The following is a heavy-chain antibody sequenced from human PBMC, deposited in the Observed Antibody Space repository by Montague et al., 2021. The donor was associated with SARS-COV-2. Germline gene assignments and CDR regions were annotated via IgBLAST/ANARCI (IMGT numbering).Heavy chain of an antibody. CDR1: GFSISTGYY. CDR3: ASSYDSTGHVGY. D-gene: IGHD3-22*01. Sequence: SETLSLTCTVSGFSISTGYYWGWIRQPPGKGLEWIGSIYHSGSTYYNPSLKSRVTISVDTSKNQFSLKLSSVTAADTAVYYCASSYDSTGHVGYWGQGTLVTVPS. V-gene: IGHV4-38-2*02. CDR2: IYHSGST. J-gene: IGHJ4*02.